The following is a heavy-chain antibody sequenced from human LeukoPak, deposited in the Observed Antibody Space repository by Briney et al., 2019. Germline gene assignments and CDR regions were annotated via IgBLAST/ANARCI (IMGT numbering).Heavy chain of an antibody. J-gene: IGHJ3*02. Sequence: GGSLRLSCAASGSTFSSYGMHWVRQAPGKGLEWVAFIRYDGSNKYYADSVKGRFTISRDNSKNTLYLQMNSLRAEDTAVYYCAKTSSYSNYVHAFDIWGQGTMVTVSS. V-gene: IGHV3-30*02. CDR3: AKTSSYSNYVHAFDI. D-gene: IGHD4-11*01. CDR1: GSTFSSYG. CDR2: IRYDGSNK.